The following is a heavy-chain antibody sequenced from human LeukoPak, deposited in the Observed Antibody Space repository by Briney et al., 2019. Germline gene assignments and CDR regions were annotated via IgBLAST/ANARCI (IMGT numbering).Heavy chain of an antibody. D-gene: IGHD6-13*01. CDR3: ARVGMAYSSSWYGAFDI. V-gene: IGHV1-2*02. CDR1: GYTFTGYY. Sequence: GASVKVSCKASGYTFTGYYMHWARQAPGQGLEWMGWINPNSGGTNYAQKFQGRVTMTRDTSISTAYMELSRLRSDDTAVYYCARVGMAYSSSWYGAFDIWGQGTMVTVSS. J-gene: IGHJ3*02. CDR2: INPNSGGT.